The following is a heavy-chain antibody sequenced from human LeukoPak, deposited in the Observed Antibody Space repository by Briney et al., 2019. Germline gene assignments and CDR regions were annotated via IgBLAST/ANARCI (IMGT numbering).Heavy chain of an antibody. CDR1: GFTFSSYW. CDR3: ARGLYSSSWYYHFDY. J-gene: IGHJ4*02. Sequence: GGSLRLSCAASGFTFSSYWMSWVRQAPGKGLEWVANIKQDGSEKYYVDSVNGRFTISRDNAKNSLYLQMTSLRAEDTAVYYCARGLYSSSWYYHFDYWGQGTLVTVSS. CDR2: IKQDGSEK. D-gene: IGHD6-13*01. V-gene: IGHV3-7*01.